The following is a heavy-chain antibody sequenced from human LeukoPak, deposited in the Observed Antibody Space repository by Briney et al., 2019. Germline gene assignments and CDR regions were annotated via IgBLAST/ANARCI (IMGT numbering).Heavy chain of an antibody. J-gene: IGHJ5*02. CDR2: INHSGST. D-gene: IGHD6-13*01. CDR3: ARLARGAAAGTRRWFDP. Sequence: PSETLSLTCTVSSGSISSSSYYWSWIRQPPGKGLEWIGEINHSGSTNYNPSLKSRVTISVDTSKNQFSLKLSSVTAADTAVYXXARLARGAAAGTRRWFDPWGQGTLVTVSS. V-gene: IGHV4-39*07. CDR1: SGSISSSSYY.